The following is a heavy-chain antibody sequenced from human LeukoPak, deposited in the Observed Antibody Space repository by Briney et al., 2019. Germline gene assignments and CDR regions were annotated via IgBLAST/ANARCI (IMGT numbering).Heavy chain of an antibody. V-gene: IGHV3-21*01. Sequence: PGGSLRLSCAASGFTFSIYSMNWVRQAPGKGLEWVSSISTSSGHIYYADSVKGRFTISRDDAKNSLSLQMNSLRADDTAVYYCAIGSGYFEQWGQGTLVTVSS. CDR1: GFTFSIYS. D-gene: IGHD1-1*01. CDR2: ISTSSGHI. CDR3: AIGSGYFEQ. J-gene: IGHJ4*02.